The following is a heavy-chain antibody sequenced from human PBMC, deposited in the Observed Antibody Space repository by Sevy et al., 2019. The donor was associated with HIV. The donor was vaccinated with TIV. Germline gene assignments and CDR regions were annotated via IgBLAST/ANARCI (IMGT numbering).Heavy chain of an antibody. D-gene: IGHD2-2*02. CDR2: IKQDGSEK. Sequence: GGSLRLSCAASGFTFSSYWMSWVRQALGKGLEWVANIKQDGSEKYYVDSVKGRFTISRDNAKNSLYLQMNSLRAEDTAVYYCARDGYCSSTSCYTPAFDYWGQGTLVTVSS. V-gene: IGHV3-7*01. CDR3: ARDGYCSSTSCYTPAFDY. J-gene: IGHJ4*02. CDR1: GFTFSSYW.